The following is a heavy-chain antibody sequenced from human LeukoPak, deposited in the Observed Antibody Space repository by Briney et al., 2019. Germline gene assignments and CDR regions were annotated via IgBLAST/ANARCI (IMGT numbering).Heavy chain of an antibody. CDR3: ASGHYADYD. J-gene: IGHJ4*02. CDR2: IKKEGSEE. CDR1: EITFSDFW. V-gene: IGHV3-7*01. Sequence: PGGSLRLSCSVSEITFSDFWMNWVRQAPGKGLEWVASIKKEGSEEYYVDSVRGRFTISRDNAQNSLYLQMNSLRDEDTAVYYCASGHYADYDWGQGTLVPVSS. D-gene: IGHD4-17*01.